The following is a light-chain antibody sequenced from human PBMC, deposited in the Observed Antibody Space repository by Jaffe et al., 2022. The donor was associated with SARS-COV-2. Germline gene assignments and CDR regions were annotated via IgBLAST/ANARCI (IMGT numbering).Light chain of an antibody. J-gene: IGLJ2*01. Sequence: QSALTQPASVSGSPGQSITISCTGSSSDVGGYDYVSWYQQHPGKAPKLMIYDVTNRPSGVSNRFSGSKSANTASLTISGLRAEDEAVYYCSSYTSSITHVVFGGGTKLTVL. CDR1: SSDVGGYDY. V-gene: IGLV2-14*01. CDR3: SSYTSSITHVV. CDR2: DVT.